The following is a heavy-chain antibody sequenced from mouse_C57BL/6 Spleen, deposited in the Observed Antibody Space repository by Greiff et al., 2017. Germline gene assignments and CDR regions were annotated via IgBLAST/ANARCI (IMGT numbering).Heavy chain of an antibody. CDR2: ISYSGST. CDR3: ARNDGYYYYAMDY. D-gene: IGHD2-3*01. V-gene: IGHV3-1*01. Sequence: VQLQQSGPGMVKPSQSLSLTCTVTGYSITSGYDWHWIRHFPGNKLEWMGYISYSGSTNYNPSLKSRISITHDTSKNHFFLKLNSVTTEDTATYYCARNDGYYYYAMDYWGQGTSVTVSS. CDR1: GYSITSGYD. J-gene: IGHJ4*01.